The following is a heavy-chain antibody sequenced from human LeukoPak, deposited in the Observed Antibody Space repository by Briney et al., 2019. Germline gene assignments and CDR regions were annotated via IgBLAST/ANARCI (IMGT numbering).Heavy chain of an antibody. CDR1: GFTFDDYG. CDR2: INWNGGST. D-gene: IGHD6-13*01. V-gene: IGHV3-20*04. CDR3: ARSSRRAAAYYFDY. J-gene: IGHJ4*02. Sequence: GGSLRLSCAASGFTFDDYGMSWVRQAPGKGLEWVSGINWNGGSTGYADSVKGRFTISRDNAKNSLHLQMNSLRAEDTALYYCARSSRRAAAYYFDYWGQGTLVTVSS.